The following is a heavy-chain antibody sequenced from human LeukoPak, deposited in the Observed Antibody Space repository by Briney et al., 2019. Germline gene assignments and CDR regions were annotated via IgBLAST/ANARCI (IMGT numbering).Heavy chain of an antibody. CDR3: ARRFAKDYQLPEVFHHDMDV. V-gene: IGHV1-18*01. J-gene: IGHJ6*02. Sequence: ASVTVSCKASGYTFTSYGVSWVRQAPGQGLEWMGWISAYNGYTDYAEKFQGRVTMTTDTSTSTAYMELRSLRSDDTAVYYCARRFAKDYQLPEVFHHDMDVWGQGTTVTVSS. D-gene: IGHD2-2*01. CDR2: ISAYNGYT. CDR1: GYTFTSYG.